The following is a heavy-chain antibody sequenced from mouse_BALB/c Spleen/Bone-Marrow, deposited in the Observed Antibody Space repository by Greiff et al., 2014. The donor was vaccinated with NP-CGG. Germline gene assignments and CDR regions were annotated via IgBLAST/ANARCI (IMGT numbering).Heavy chain of an antibody. D-gene: IGHD2-3*01. CDR3: ARVYLWYFDV. Sequence: VKLVESGPGLVAPSQSLSITCTASGFSLTSYGVHWVRQPPGKGLEWLGVICAGGSTNYNSALMSRLSISKDNSKSQVFLEMNSLQTDDTAVYYCARVYLWYFDVWGEGTTVTVSS. CDR1: GFSLTSYG. CDR2: ICAGGST. J-gene: IGHJ1*01. V-gene: IGHV2-9*02.